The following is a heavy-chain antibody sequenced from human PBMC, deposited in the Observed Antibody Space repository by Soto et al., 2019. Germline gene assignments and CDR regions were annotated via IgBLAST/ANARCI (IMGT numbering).Heavy chain of an antibody. CDR1: GVSINNYY. Sequence: PSETLSLTCTVSGVSINNYYWTWIRQPPGKRLEWIGAIYYTGSTTYNPSLRSRVTFSVDTSKNQFSLSLTSVTAADTAVYFCATVVSGGHLDYWGQGTLLTVSS. CDR2: IYYTGST. J-gene: IGHJ4*02. V-gene: IGHV4-59*01. CDR3: ATVVSGGHLDY. D-gene: IGHD6-25*01.